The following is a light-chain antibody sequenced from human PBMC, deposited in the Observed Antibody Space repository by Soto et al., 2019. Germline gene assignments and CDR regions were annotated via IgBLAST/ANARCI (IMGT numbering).Light chain of an antibody. V-gene: IGKV3-11*01. CDR2: DAS. CDR1: QTVSSY. J-gene: IGKJ5*01. Sequence: EFVLTQSPGTLSLSPGERATLSCRASQTVSSYLAWYQQKPGQAPRLLIYDASNRATGIPARFSGSGSGTDFTLTISSLEPEDFAVYYCQQRSKLITFGQGTRLEIK. CDR3: QQRSKLIT.